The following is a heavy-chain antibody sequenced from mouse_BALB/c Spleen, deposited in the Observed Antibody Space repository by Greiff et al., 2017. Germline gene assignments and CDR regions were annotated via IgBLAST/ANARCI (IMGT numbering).Heavy chain of an antibody. CDR2: IRLKSNNYAT. J-gene: IGHJ3*01. Sequence: EVKLMESGGGLVQPGGSMKLSCVASGFTFSNYWMNWVRQSPEKGLEWVAEIRLKSNNYATHYAESVKGRFTISRDDSKSSVYLQMNNLRAEDTGIYYCTRYDYGGAYWGQGTLVTVSA. D-gene: IGHD2-4*01. CDR3: TRYDYGGAY. V-gene: IGHV6-6*02. CDR1: GFTFSNYW.